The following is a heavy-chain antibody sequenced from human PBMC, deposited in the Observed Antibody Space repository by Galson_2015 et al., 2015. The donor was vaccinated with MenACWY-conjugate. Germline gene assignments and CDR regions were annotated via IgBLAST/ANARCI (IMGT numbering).Heavy chain of an antibody. Sequence: SLRLSCAASGFTFSSYAMHWVRQAPGKGLEWVAGISYDGSNKYYADSVKGRFTISRDNSKNTLYLQMNSLRAEDTAVYYCARDGTGYSSENYFLYWGQGTLVTVSS. CDR2: ISYDGSNK. CDR3: ARDGTGYSSENYFLY. CDR1: GFTFSSYA. D-gene: IGHD5-18*01. V-gene: IGHV3-30*04. J-gene: IGHJ4*02.